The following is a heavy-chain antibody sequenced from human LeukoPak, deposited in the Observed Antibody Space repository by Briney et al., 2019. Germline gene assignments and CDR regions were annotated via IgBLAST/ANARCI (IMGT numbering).Heavy chain of an antibody. V-gene: IGHV7-4-1*02. CDR3: ARLRGPNCSGGSCYDY. J-gene: IGHJ4*02. Sequence: ASVKVSCKGSGYTFTDHNMHWVRQAPGQRPEWMGWINTNTGNPTYAQGFTGRFVFSLDTSVSTAYLQISSLKAEDTAVYYCARLRGPNCSGGSCYDYWGQGTLVTVSS. CDR2: INTNTGNP. CDR1: GYTFTDHN. D-gene: IGHD2-15*01.